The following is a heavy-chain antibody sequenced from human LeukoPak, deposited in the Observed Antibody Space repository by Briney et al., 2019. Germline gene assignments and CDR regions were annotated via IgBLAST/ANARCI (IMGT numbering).Heavy chain of an antibody. D-gene: IGHD6-25*01. Sequence: ASVKVSCKASGYTFTSYGISWVRQAPGQGLEWMGWIDPNSGGTNSAQKFQDRVTMTRDTSISTAYMELSRLRYDDTAVYYCAKGAGATEHYHYYYYMDVWGKGTTVTVSS. J-gene: IGHJ6*03. V-gene: IGHV1-2*02. CDR1: GYTFTSYG. CDR3: AKGAGATEHYHYYYYMDV. CDR2: IDPNSGGT.